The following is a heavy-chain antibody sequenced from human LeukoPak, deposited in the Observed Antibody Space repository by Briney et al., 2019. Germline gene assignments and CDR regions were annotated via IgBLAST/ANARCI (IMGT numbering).Heavy chain of an antibody. J-gene: IGHJ4*02. V-gene: IGHV4-39*07. CDR3: ARALVNTAMVIFDY. Sequence: SETLSLTCTVSGGSISGSSYYWGWIRQPPGKGLEWIGSIYYSGSTYYNPSLKSRVTISVDTSKNQFSLKLSSVTAADTAVYYCARALVNTAMVIFDYWGQGTLVTVSS. CDR2: IYYSGST. CDR1: GGSISGSSYY. D-gene: IGHD5-18*01.